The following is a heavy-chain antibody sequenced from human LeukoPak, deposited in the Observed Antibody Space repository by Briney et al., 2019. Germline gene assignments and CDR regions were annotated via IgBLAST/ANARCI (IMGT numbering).Heavy chain of an antibody. V-gene: IGHV3-23*01. D-gene: IGHD1-26*01. J-gene: IGHJ4*02. CDR2: ISGSGGRT. CDR1: GFTVSSNY. CDR3: AKDSSGGSYGFDY. Sequence: PGGSLRLSCAASGFTVSSNYMSWVRQAPGKGLEWVSGISGSGGRTYYADSVKGRFTISRDNSKNTLYLQMNSLRAEDTAVYYCAKDSSGGSYGFDYWGQGALVTVSS.